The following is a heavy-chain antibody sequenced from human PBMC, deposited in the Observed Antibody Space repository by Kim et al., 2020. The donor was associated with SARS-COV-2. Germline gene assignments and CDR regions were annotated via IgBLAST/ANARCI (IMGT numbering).Heavy chain of an antibody. D-gene: IGHD2-2*01. V-gene: IGHV1-18*04. CDR1: GYTFTSYG. Sequence: ASVKVSCKASGYTFTSYGISWVRQAPGQGLEWMGWISAYNGNTNYAQKLQGRVTMTTDTSTSTAYMELRSLRSDDTAVYYCARAQEFVVVPAAMPGYWGQGTLVTVSS. CDR2: ISAYNGNT. J-gene: IGHJ4*02. CDR3: ARAQEFVVVPAAMPGY.